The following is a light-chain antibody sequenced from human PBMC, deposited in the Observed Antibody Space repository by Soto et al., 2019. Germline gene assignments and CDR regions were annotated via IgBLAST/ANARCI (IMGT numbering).Light chain of an antibody. V-gene: IGLV2-14*01. CDR2: DVT. J-gene: IGLJ2*01. CDR3: CSYTDIALDVV. CDR1: SSDVGGYDY. Sequence: QSALTQPASVSGSPGQSITISCTGTSSDVGGYDYVSWYQHFPGKAPKLIIYDVTHRPSGVSDRFSGSKSGNTASLTISGVRPEDEADYYCCSYTDIALDVVFGGGTKVTVL.